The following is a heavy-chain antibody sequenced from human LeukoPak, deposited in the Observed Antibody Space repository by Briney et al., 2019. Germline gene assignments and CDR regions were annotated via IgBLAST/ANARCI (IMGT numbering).Heavy chain of an antibody. CDR2: IDTKTGNP. Sequence: ASVKVSCKASGYTFSSCAINWVRQAPGQGLEYMGWIDTKTGNPTNAQGFTGRFVFSLDTSVSTAYLQISSLKAEDTAVYYCAIHPSDSSGYFSYWGQGALATVSS. CDR3: AIHPSDSSGYFSY. D-gene: IGHD3-22*01. J-gene: IGHJ4*02. V-gene: IGHV7-4-1*02. CDR1: GYTFSSCA.